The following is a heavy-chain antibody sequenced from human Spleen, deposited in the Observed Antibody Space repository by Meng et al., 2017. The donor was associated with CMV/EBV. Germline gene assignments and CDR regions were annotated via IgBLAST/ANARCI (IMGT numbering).Heavy chain of an antibody. Sequence: ASVKVSCKASGYTFTGHFMHWVRQAPGQGLEWMGWIHPNTGVTNYAQNFQGRVTMTRDTSIRTLYMELSGLRSDDTAMYYCARDDNWGPDYWGQGTLVTVPS. J-gene: IGHJ4*02. CDR3: ARDDNWGPDY. CDR2: IHPNTGVT. V-gene: IGHV1-2*02. D-gene: IGHD7-27*01. CDR1: GYTFTGHF.